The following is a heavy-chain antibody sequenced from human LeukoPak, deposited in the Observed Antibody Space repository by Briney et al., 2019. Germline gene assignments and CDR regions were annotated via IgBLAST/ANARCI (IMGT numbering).Heavy chain of an antibody. D-gene: IGHD3-10*01. CDR2: INPNSGGT. CDR1: GYTFTGYY. CDR3: ARGNYYGSGSYYYRPYHYHGMDV. Sequence: ASVKLSCKASGYTFTGYYMHWVRQAPGQGLEWMGGINPNSGGTNYAQRFQGRVAMTRDTSISTAYMELSRLRSDDTAVYYCARGNYYGSGSYYYRPYHYHGMDVRGQGTTVTASS. V-gene: IGHV1-2*02. J-gene: IGHJ6*02.